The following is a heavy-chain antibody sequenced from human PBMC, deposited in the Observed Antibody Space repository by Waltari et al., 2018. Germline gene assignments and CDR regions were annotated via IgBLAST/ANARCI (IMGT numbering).Heavy chain of an antibody. CDR3: AGDRAIGLFFDH. Sequence: QVQLQESGQGLVKPSGTLSLTCAVSGDSISGNYWGSWVRQSPEKGLEWIGQVYHSGKTHHKPSRQSRVTRYIDKPKNPFSLDLNSVTAAGPAVDYWAGDRAIGLFFDHGGRGTLVTVPS. V-gene: IGHV4-4*02. CDR2: VYHSGKT. D-gene: IGHD2-2*01. J-gene: IGHJ4*02. CDR1: GDSISGNYW.